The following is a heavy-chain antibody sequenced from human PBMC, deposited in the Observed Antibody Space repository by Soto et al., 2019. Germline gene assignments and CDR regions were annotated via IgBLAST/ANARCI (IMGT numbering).Heavy chain of an antibody. V-gene: IGHV4-59*08. CDR2: IYYSGST. J-gene: IGHJ4*02. Sequence: SETLSLTCTVSGGSISSYYWSCIRQPPGKGLEWIGYIYYSGSTNYNPSLKSRVTISVDTSKNQFFLKLSSVTAADTAVYYCARTDTVTPFDYWGQGTLVTVSS. CDR3: ARTDTVTPFDY. D-gene: IGHD4-17*01. CDR1: GGSISSYY.